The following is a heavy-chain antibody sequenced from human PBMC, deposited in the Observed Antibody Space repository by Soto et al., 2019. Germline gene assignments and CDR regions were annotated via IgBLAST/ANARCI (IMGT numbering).Heavy chain of an antibody. CDR2: ISSSSSYI. V-gene: IGHV3-21*01. J-gene: IGHJ6*02. D-gene: IGHD6-13*01. CDR1: GFTFSSYS. Sequence: EVQLVESGGGLVKPGGSLRLSCAASGFTFSSYSMNWVRQAPGKGLEWVSSISSSSSYIYYADSVKGRFTISRDNAMNSLYLQMNSLRAEDTAVYYCARGDGSSWPYYYYGMDVWGQGTTVTVSS. CDR3: ARGDGSSWPYYYYGMDV.